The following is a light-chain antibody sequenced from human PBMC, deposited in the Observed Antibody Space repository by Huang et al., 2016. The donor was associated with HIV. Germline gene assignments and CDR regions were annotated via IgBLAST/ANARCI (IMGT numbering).Light chain of an antibody. J-gene: IGKJ1*01. CDR2: IAS. CDR3: QQYFSPRRT. CDR1: QAISKS. V-gene: IGKV1-NL1*01. Sequence: DIQMTQSPSSLSAYVGDRVTITCRASQAISKSLAWYQQKPGKAPHLRVYIASRLEGGVPARFSGSGSETDYTRTISSLQPEDVATYYCQQYFSPRRTFGQGTKVEI.